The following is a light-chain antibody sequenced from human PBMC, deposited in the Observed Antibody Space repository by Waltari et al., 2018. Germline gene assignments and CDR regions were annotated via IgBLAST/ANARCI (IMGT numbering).Light chain of an antibody. CDR2: WAS. CDR1: QSVLYSANSKNY. Sequence: DIVMTQSPDSLTLSLGERATINCKSSQSVLYSANSKNYLDWYQQKPGQPPKLLIYWASTREFGVPDRFSGSGSGTDFTLTISSLQAEDVAVYYCQQYYSTPWTFGRGTKVEIK. CDR3: QQYYSTPWT. J-gene: IGKJ1*01. V-gene: IGKV4-1*01.